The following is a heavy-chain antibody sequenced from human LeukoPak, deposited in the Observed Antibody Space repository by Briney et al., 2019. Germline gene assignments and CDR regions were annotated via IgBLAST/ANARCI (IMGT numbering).Heavy chain of an antibody. J-gene: IGHJ4*02. CDR2: ISGGGETT. CDR3: AKDGATVPQYYFDY. V-gene: IGHV3-23*01. D-gene: IGHD1-26*01. Sequence: GGSLRLSCAASGFTFNNYAMNWVRQAPGKGLEWVSSISGGGETTYYADSAKGRFTISRDNSKNTLYLQMNSPRAEDTAVYYCAKDGATVPQYYFDYWGQGTLVTVSS. CDR1: GFTFNNYA.